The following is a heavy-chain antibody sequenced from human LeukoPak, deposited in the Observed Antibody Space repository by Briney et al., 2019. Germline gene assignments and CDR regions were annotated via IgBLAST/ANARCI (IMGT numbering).Heavy chain of an antibody. Sequence: SETLSLTCTVSGGSISSGDYYWSWIRQPPGKGLEWIGYIYYSGSTYYNPPLKSRVTISVDTSKNQFSLKLSSVTAADTAVYYCAREMTWDSGYPEYDAFDIWGQGTMVTVSS. J-gene: IGHJ3*02. CDR1: GGSISSGDYY. V-gene: IGHV4-30-4*01. D-gene: IGHD3-22*01. CDR3: AREMTWDSGYPEYDAFDI. CDR2: IYYSGST.